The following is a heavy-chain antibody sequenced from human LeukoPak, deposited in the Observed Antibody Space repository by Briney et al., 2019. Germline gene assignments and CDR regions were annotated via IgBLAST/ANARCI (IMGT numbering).Heavy chain of an antibody. D-gene: IGHD6-13*01. CDR2: IYTSGST. CDR3: ARSDSSWSSEGYYFDY. V-gene: IGHV4-4*07. J-gene: IGHJ4*02. CDR1: RGSISTFY. Sequence: SETLSLTCTVSRGSISTFYWSWIRQPAGKGLEWIGRIYTSGSTNYNPSLKSRVTMSVDTSKNQFSLKLSSVTAADTAVYYCARSDSSWSSEGYYFDYWGQGTLVTVSS.